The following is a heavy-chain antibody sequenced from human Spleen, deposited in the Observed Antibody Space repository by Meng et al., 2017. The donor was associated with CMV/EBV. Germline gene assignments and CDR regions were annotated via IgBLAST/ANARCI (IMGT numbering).Heavy chain of an antibody. CDR2: INSDGSST. Sequence: GGSLGLSCAASGFTFSSYWMHWVRQAPGKGLVWVSRINSDGSSTSYADSVKGRFTISRDNAKNTLYLQMNSLRAEDTAVYYCARTKYYDFWSGAVDAFDIWGQGTMVTVSS. V-gene: IGHV3-74*01. CDR3: ARTKYYDFWSGAVDAFDI. D-gene: IGHD3-3*01. J-gene: IGHJ3*02. CDR1: GFTFSSYW.